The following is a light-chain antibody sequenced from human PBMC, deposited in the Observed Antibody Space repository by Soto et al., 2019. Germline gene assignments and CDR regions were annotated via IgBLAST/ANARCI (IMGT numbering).Light chain of an antibody. CDR2: GAF. Sequence: IVVTQSPGTLSLFPGERATLSCRASQSISASYLAWYQHKPGQAPRLLIYGAFNRATGIPDRFSGRASGPDYTLTISGLEAEDFAVYYCQQYGSTPPTFGQGTKVDIK. CDR1: QSISASY. V-gene: IGKV3-20*01. CDR3: QQYGSTPPT. J-gene: IGKJ1*01.